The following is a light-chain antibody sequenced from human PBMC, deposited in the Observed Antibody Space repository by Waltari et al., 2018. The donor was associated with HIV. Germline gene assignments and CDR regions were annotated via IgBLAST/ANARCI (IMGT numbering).Light chain of an antibody. V-gene: IGKV1-39*01. CDR2: AAS. Sequence: DIQMTQSPSSLSAAVGDRITITCRASQTISNYLNWYQQKPGKAPKLLIYAASNLGSGVPSRFSGSGSGPDFTLTISSLQVEDFATYYCQQAYTIPTFGRGTRLE. J-gene: IGKJ5*01. CDR3: QQAYTIPT. CDR1: QTISNY.